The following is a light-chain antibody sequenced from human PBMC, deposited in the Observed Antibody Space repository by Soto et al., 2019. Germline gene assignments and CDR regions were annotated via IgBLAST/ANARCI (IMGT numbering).Light chain of an antibody. V-gene: IGLV2-8*01. Sequence: QSALTQPPSASGSPGQSVAISCTGTSSDIGGYNFVSWYQQHPGKAPKLMIYDVTKRPSGVPDRFSGSKSGNTATLIVSGLQAEDEAEYYCSSHGGSNIPYVFGPGTKLTVL. J-gene: IGLJ1*01. CDR3: SSHGGSNIPYV. CDR2: DVT. CDR1: SSDIGGYNF.